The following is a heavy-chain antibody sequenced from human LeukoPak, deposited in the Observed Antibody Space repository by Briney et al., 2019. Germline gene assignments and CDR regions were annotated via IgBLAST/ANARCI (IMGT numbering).Heavy chain of an antibody. CDR3: ARRVLLWFGESAFDI. CDR1: GYTFTGCY. CDR2: INPNSGGT. V-gene: IGHV1-2*06. D-gene: IGHD3-10*01. Sequence: ASVKVSCKASGYTFTGCYMHWVRQAPGQGLEWMGRINPNSGGTNYAQKFQGRVTMTRDTSISTAYMELSRLRSDDTAVYYCARRVLLWFGESAFDIWGQGTMVTVSS. J-gene: IGHJ3*02.